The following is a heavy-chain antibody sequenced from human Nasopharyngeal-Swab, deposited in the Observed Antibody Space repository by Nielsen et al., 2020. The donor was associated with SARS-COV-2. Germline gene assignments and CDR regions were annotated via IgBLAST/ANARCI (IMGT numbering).Heavy chain of an antibody. J-gene: IGHJ4*02. V-gene: IGHV4-59*01. CDR2: IYYSGST. CDR3: ARDGEPAYYFDY. Sequence: WIRQAPGKGLERIGYIYYSGSTNYNPSLKSRVTISVDTSKNQFSLKLSSVTAADTAVDYCARDGEPAYYFDYWGQGTLVTVSS. D-gene: IGHD1-26*01.